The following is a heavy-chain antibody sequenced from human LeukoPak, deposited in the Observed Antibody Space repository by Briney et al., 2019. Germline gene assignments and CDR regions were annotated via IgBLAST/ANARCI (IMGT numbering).Heavy chain of an antibody. Sequence: GESLKISCKGSGYSFTSYWMAWVRQMPGKGLEWMGIIYPGDSDTRYSPSFQGQVTISADESINTAYLQWSSLKASDTAMYYCASQTLRLGYGPGFMDAFDIWGQGTMVTVSS. CDR1: GYSFTSYW. J-gene: IGHJ3*02. CDR2: IYPGDSDT. CDR3: ASQTLRLGYGPGFMDAFDI. V-gene: IGHV5-51*01. D-gene: IGHD5-18*01.